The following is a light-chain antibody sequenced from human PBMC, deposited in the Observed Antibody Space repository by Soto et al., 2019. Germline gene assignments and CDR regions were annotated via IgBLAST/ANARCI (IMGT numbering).Light chain of an antibody. Sequence: IVLTQSPGTLSLSPGERATLSCRASQSVSSTYLAWYQQKPGQAPRLLSYGASSRATGIPDRLSGSGSGTDFTLTISRLEPEDFAVYYCQQYGSSPTWTFGQGTKVEIK. CDR3: QQYGSSPTWT. J-gene: IGKJ1*01. CDR2: GAS. V-gene: IGKV3-20*01. CDR1: QSVSSTY.